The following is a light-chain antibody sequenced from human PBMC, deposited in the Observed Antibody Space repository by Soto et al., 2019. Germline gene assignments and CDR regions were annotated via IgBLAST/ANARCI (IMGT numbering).Light chain of an antibody. CDR1: QSLATS. CDR2: GAS. V-gene: IGKV3-20*01. CDR3: QQYGSSKT. J-gene: IGKJ1*01. Sequence: EIVMTQSPGTLSLSPGDRATLSCRASQSLATSVAWYQQRPGQAPRLLIYGASSRATGIPDRFSGSGSGTDFTLTISRLEPEDFAVYYCQQYGSSKTFGQGTKVDIK.